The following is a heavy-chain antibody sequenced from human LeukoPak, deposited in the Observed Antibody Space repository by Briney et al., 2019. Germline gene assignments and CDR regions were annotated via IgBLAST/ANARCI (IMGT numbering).Heavy chain of an antibody. D-gene: IGHD1-7*01. Sequence: ASVKVSCKASGYTFTGYYMHWVRQAPGQGLEWMGWINPNSGGTNYAQKFQGRVTMTRDTSISTAYMELSRLRSDDTAVYYCAREGSDGTTPPSYYYYGMDVWGQGTTVTVSS. CDR3: AREGSDGTTPPSYYYYGMDV. CDR1: GYTFTGYY. V-gene: IGHV1-2*02. CDR2: INPNSGGT. J-gene: IGHJ6*02.